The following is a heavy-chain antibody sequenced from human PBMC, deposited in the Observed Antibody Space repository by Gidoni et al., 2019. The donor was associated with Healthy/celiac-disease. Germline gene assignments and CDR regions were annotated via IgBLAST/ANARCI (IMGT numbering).Heavy chain of an antibody. V-gene: IGHV1-24*01. Sequence: QVQLVQSGAEVKKPGASVKVSCTVSGYTLTELSMHWVRQAPGKGLEWMGGFDPEDGETIYAQKFQGRVTMTEDTSTDTAYMELSSLRSEDTAVYYCATVSNDYRFKFPYYYYYGMDVWGQGTTVTVSS. CDR3: ATVSNDYRFKFPYYYYYGMDV. CDR1: GYTLTELS. D-gene: IGHD4-17*01. CDR2: FDPEDGET. J-gene: IGHJ6*02.